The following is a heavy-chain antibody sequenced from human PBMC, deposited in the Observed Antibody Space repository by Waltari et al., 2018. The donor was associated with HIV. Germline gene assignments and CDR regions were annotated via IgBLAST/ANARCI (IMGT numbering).Heavy chain of an antibody. J-gene: IGHJ4*02. CDR2: INPSGGST. CDR3: ARCRRYYDSSGYSDFDY. Sequence: QVQLVQSGAEVKKPGASVKVSCKASGYTFTSYYMHWVRQAPGQGLEWMGIINPSGGSTSYAQKFQGRVTMTRDTSTSTVYMELSSLRSEDTAVYYCARCRRYYDSSGYSDFDYWGQGTLVTVSS. D-gene: IGHD3-22*01. V-gene: IGHV1-46*01. CDR1: GYTFTSYY.